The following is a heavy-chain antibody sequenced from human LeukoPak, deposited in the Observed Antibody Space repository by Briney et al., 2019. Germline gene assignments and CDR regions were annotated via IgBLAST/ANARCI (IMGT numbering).Heavy chain of an antibody. CDR1: GGSISSGSYY. CDR3: ARGGGYSGYAFDY. V-gene: IGHV4-61*02. D-gene: IGHD5-12*01. J-gene: IGHJ4*02. Sequence: SETLSLTXTVSGGSISSGSYYWSWIRQPAGKGLEWIGRIHTSGSTTYNPSLKSRVAISVDTSKNQFSLKLTSVTAADTAVYYCARGGGYSGYAFDYWGQGTLVTVSS. CDR2: IHTSGST.